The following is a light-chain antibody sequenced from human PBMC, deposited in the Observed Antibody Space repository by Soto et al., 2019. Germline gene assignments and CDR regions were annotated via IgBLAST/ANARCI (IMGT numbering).Light chain of an antibody. V-gene: IGLV2-14*01. J-gene: IGLJ1*01. Sequence: QSALTQPASVSGSPGQSITISCTGTSSDVGGYNYVSWYQQHPGKAPKLMIYEVSNRPSGVSNRFSGSKSGNTASLTISGLQDEEEADYSCSSYISKNTQVFGTGTKVTV. CDR1: SSDVGGYNY. CDR3: SSYISKNTQV. CDR2: EVS.